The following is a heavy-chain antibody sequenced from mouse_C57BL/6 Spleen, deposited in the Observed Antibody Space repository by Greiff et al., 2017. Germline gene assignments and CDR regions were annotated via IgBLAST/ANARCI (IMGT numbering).Heavy chain of an antibody. CDR2: IDPSDSYT. V-gene: IGHV1-50*01. CDR1: GYTFTSYW. CDR3: ARGWGYYYAMDY. D-gene: IGHD2-3*01. J-gene: IGHJ4*01. Sequence: QVQLQQPGAELVKPGASVKLSCKASGYTFTSYWMQWVKQRPGQGLEWIGEIDPSDSYTNYNQKFKGKATLTVDTSSSTAYMQLSSLTSEDSAVYYCARGWGYYYAMDYWGQGTSVTVSS.